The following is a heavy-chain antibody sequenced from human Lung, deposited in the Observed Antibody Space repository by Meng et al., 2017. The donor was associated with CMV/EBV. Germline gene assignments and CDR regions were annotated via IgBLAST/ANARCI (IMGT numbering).Heavy chain of an antibody. J-gene: IGHJ6*01. V-gene: IGHV4-34*01. CDR2: INHSGST. CDR1: DGSFNAYY. Sequence: SETXSLTCTVYDGSFNAYYYNWFRPAPGKGLEWIGEINHSGSTNYNPSLKSRITISVDKSKNQFSLRLSSVTAADKAVYYCAREKGVLHYYLGMDVWGQGXTVTVSS. CDR3: AREKGVLHYYLGMDV. D-gene: IGHD3-10*01.